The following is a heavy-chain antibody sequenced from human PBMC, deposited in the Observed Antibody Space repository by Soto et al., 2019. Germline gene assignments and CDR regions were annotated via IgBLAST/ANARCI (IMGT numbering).Heavy chain of an antibody. V-gene: IGHV3-48*01. Sequence: GGSLRLSCAASGFTFSSYSMNWVRQAPGKGLEWVSYISSSSSTIYYADSVKGRFTMSRDNAKNSLYLQMNSLRAEDTAVYYCARLTPKDIVVVPAAPDAFDIWGQGTMVTVSS. CDR1: GFTFSSYS. CDR2: ISSSSSTI. CDR3: ARLTPKDIVVVPAAPDAFDI. J-gene: IGHJ3*02. D-gene: IGHD2-2*01.